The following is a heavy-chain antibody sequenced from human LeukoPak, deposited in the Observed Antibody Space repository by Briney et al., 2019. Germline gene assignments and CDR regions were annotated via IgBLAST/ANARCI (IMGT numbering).Heavy chain of an antibody. Sequence: GSLRLSCAASGFTFSSYSMSWIRQPPGKGLEWIGEINHSGSTNYNPSLKSRVTISVDTSKNQFSLKLSSVTAADTAVYYCARGGTFGYSYGRYFDYWGQGTLVTVSS. V-gene: IGHV4-34*01. CDR2: INHSGST. J-gene: IGHJ4*02. D-gene: IGHD5-18*01. CDR3: ARGGTFGYSYGRYFDY. CDR1: GFTFSSYS.